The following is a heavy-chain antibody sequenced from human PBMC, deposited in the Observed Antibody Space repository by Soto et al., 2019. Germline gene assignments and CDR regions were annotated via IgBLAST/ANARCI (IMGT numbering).Heavy chain of an antibody. Sequence: SGALFLTCALSRGSISSGGYSWSWIRQPPGKGLERIGYFYHSGSTYYKPALKSRVTISVDRSKNQFSLKLSSVPAADTAVYYCARVPSPWGQGTLVTVSS. CDR1: RGSISSGGYS. J-gene: IGHJ4*02. CDR3: ARVPSP. V-gene: IGHV4-30-2*01. CDR2: FYHSGST.